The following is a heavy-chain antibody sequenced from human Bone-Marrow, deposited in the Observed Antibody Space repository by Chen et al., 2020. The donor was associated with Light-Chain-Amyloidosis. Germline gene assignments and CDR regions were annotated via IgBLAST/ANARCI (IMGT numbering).Heavy chain of an antibody. Sequence: EVQLVESGGGLVQPGGSLRPPWPASGIPFSNNWMSWVRQAPGKGLEWVANVQGDGSDKYYVDSVKGRFTISRDNAKNSLYLQMNSLRAEDTAVYYCTTEYLGAYDYWGQGTLLTVSS. CDR2: VQGDGSDK. J-gene: IGHJ4*02. CDR1: GIPFSNNW. D-gene: IGHD3-16*01. CDR3: TTEYLGAYDY. V-gene: IGHV3-7*05.